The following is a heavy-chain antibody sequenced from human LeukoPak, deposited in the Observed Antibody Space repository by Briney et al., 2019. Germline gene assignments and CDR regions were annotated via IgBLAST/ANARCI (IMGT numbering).Heavy chain of an antibody. CDR1: GYRFTNYW. D-gene: IGHD6-13*01. J-gene: IGHJ6*03. Sequence: GESLKISCKTSGYRFTNYWIGWVRQMPGKGLEWMGIISPDDSDTKYSPSFQGQVTISADKSINTVYLQWSGLRASGTAIYYCARHKPDIAAAGFYYYYYVDVWGTGTTITISS. CDR2: ISPDDSDT. V-gene: IGHV5-51*01. CDR3: ARHKPDIAAAGFYYYYYVDV.